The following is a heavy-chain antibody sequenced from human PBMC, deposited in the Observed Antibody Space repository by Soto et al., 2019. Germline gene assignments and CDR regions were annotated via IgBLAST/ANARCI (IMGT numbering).Heavy chain of an antibody. D-gene: IGHD4-4*01. Sequence: SGPTLVNPTQTLTLTCSFSGFSLSANRMRVSWIRQPPGKALEWLARIDWDDTKFYSMSLKTRLAISKDTSKNQVVLTMTNVAPVDTATYYCVHRTVSNGAWFDPWGQGILVTVSS. V-gene: IGHV2-70*04. CDR2: IDWDDTK. CDR3: VHRTVSNGAWFDP. CDR1: GFSLSANRMR. J-gene: IGHJ5*02.